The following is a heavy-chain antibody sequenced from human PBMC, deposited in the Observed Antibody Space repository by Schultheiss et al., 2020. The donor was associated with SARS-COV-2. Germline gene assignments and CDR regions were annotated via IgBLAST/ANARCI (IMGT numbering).Heavy chain of an antibody. CDR3: ARVTLDY. CDR1: GGSISSYY. V-gene: IGHV4-59*08. J-gene: IGHJ4*02. Sequence: SETLSLTCTVSGGSISSYYWSWIRQPPGKGLEWIGYIYYSGSTNYNPSLKSRVTISVDTSKNQFSLKLSSVTAADTAVYYCARVTLDYWGQGTLVTVSS. CDR2: IYYSGST.